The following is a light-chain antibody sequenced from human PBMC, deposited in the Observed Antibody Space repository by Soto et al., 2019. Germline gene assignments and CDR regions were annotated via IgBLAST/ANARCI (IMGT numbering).Light chain of an antibody. Sequence: DIQMTQSPTSLSASVGDRVTITCRASQGIRNFVAWYQQKPGKAPKLLIYAASTLQSGVPSRFSGSGSGTDFTLTINSLQPEDVATYSCQKYSSVPAFGTGTKVEIK. CDR1: QGIRNF. CDR2: AAS. CDR3: QKYSSVPA. V-gene: IGKV1-27*01. J-gene: IGKJ3*01.